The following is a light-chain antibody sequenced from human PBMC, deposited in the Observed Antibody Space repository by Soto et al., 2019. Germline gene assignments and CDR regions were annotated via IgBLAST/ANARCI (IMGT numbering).Light chain of an antibody. CDR2: GAS. CDR1: QSVSSSY. J-gene: IGKJ5*01. CDR3: QQYNNWPPIT. V-gene: IGKV3-15*01. Sequence: EIVLTQSPATLSLSPGERATLSCRASQSVSSSYLAWYQQKPGQAPRLLIYGASTRATGIPARFSGSGSGTEYTLTISSLQSEDFAVYYCQQYNNWPPITVGQGTRLEIK.